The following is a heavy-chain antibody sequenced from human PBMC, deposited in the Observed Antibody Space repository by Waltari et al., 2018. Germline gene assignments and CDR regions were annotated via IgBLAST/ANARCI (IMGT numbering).Heavy chain of an antibody. D-gene: IGHD6-13*01. CDR1: GTSISNYY. CDR3: ARTSGAAAGKFDY. V-gene: IGHV4-59*01. CDR2: ISDSGST. J-gene: IGHJ4*02. Sequence: QVQLQESGPGLVKPSETLSLTCTVSGTSISNYYWTWIRPPPGKGLEWIGYISDSGSTSYHHYLKRRVTISGDTSKNHYSLKLSYVTAADTAVYYCARTSGAAAGKFDYWGQGTLVTVSS.